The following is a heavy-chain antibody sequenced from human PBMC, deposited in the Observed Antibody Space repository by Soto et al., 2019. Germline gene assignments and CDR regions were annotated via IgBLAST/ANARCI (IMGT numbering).Heavy chain of an antibody. CDR1: GFTVSSNY. D-gene: IGHD1-26*01. CDR3: ASGDEWELLSFDY. V-gene: IGHV3-53*02. J-gene: IGHJ4*02. Sequence: EVQLVETGGGLIQPGGSLRLSCAASGFTVSSNYMSWVRQAPGKGLEWVSVIYSGGSTYYADSVKGRFTISRDNSKNTLYLQMSSLRAEDTAVYYCASGDEWELLSFDYWGQGTLVTVSS. CDR2: IYSGGST.